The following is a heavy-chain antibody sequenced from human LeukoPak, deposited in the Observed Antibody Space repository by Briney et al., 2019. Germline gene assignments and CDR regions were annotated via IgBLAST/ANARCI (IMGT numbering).Heavy chain of an antibody. J-gene: IGHJ3*02. Sequence: SETLSLTCAVYGGSFSGYYWSWIRQPPGKGLEWIGEINHSGSTNYNPSLKSRVTISVDTSKNQFSLKLSSVTAADTAVYYCAREEGLSDAFDIWGKGQWSPSLQ. CDR1: GGSFSGYY. V-gene: IGHV4-34*01. D-gene: IGHD4/OR15-4a*01. CDR2: INHSGST. CDR3: AREEGLSDAFDI.